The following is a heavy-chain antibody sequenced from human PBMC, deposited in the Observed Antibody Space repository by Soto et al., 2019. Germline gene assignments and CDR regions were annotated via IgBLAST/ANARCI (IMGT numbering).Heavy chain of an antibody. Sequence: QVQLVQSGAEVKKPGASVKVSCKASGYTFTSYAMHWVRQAPGQRLEWMGWINAGNGNTKYSQKFQGRVTITRDTSASTAYMELSSLRSEDTAVYYCAVGDTDFGSYGYWGYWGQGTLVTVSS. J-gene: IGHJ4*02. CDR3: AVGDTDFGSYGYWGY. V-gene: IGHV1-3*01. D-gene: IGHD5-18*01. CDR1: GYTFTSYA. CDR2: INAGNGNT.